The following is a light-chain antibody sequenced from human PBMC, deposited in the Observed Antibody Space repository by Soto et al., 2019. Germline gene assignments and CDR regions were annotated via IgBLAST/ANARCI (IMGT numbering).Light chain of an antibody. Sequence: DIVMTQSPLSLPVTPGEPASISCRSSQSLLHSNGYNFLDWYLQKPGQSPKLLIYLGSNRASGVPDRFSGGGSGTDFTLKISRVEAEDVGVYYCMQALQTPGTFGPGTKVDIK. CDR3: MQALQTPGT. CDR2: LGS. V-gene: IGKV2-28*01. CDR1: QSLLHSNGYNF. J-gene: IGKJ3*01.